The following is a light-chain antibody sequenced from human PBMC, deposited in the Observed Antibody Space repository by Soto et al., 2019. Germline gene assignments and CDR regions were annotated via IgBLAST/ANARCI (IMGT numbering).Light chain of an antibody. J-gene: IGKJ1*01. CDR1: QSISSW. CDR3: LQDINYPWT. Sequence: DIQMTQSPSTLSASVGDRVTVTCRASQSISSWLAWYQQKAGKAPKLLIYDASSLESGVPSRFSGSGSGTDFTLAISSLQPEDSATYYCLQDINYPWTFGQGTKVDIK. CDR2: DAS. V-gene: IGKV1-5*01.